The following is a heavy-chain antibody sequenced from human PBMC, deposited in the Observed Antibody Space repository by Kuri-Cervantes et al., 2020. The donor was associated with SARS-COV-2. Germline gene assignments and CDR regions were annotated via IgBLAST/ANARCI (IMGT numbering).Heavy chain of an antibody. D-gene: IGHD6-19*01. CDR1: GFTFSAYS. V-gene: IGHV4-38-2*01. J-gene: IGHJ5*02. Sequence: ESLEISCAASGFTFSAYSMNWVRQAPGKGLEWIGSIYYSGSTYYNPSLKSRVTVSVDTSKNQFSLKLSSVTAADTAVYYCARVVVAGGRFDPWGQGTLVTVSS. CDR2: IYYSGST. CDR3: ARVVVAGGRFDP.